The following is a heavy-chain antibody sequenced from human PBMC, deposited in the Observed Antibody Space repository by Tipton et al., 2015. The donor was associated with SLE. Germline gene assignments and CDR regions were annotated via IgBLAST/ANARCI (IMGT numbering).Heavy chain of an antibody. CDR1: GFTFSGSA. J-gene: IGHJ6*02. CDR2: IATRANNYAT. V-gene: IGHV3-73*01. D-gene: IGHD3-3*01. CDR3: CRDHYDDLYPGV. Sequence: SLRLSCVASGFTFSGSAILWVRQASGKGLEWVGRIATRANNYATANAASVKGRFSVSRDDSRNTAYLQVSSLKTEDTAVYYCCRDHYDDLYPGVWGQGTTVTVSS.